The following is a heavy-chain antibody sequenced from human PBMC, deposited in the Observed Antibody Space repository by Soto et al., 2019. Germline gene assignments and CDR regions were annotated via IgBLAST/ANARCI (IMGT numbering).Heavy chain of an antibody. CDR1: GFTFSSHG. CDR3: ARRITMVRGPYYYYGMDV. Sequence: PGGSLRLSCDASGFTFSSHGMTWVRQAPGKGLEWVAFISSTSSTKNYADSVKGRFTISRDNTKNSLYLQMSSLRDEDTAAYYCARRITMVRGPYYYYGMDVWGQGTTVTVSS. CDR2: ISSTSSTK. V-gene: IGHV3-48*02. D-gene: IGHD3-10*01. J-gene: IGHJ6*02.